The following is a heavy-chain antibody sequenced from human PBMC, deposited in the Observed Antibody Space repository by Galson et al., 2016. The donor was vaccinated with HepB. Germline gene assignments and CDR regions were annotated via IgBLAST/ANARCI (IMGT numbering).Heavy chain of an antibody. Sequence: LTCAVYGGSFSGYYWSWIRQVPGKGLEWVGDSNHWGSTKFNPSLKSRVTMSVDTSKNQFSLKLSSVTVADTGVYYCARFSSNWSKYPQYWGRGTLVTVAS. CDR3: ARFSSNWSKYPQY. J-gene: IGHJ1*01. V-gene: IGHV4-34*01. CDR1: GGSFSGYY. D-gene: IGHD1-20*01. CDR2: SNHWGST.